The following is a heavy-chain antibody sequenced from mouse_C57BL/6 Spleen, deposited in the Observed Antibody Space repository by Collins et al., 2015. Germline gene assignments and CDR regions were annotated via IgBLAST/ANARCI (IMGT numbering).Heavy chain of an antibody. V-gene: IGHV1-82*01. CDR3: ARDYYGSSYDY. J-gene: IGHJ2*01. CDR2: IYPGDGDT. D-gene: IGHD1-1*01. CDR1: GYAFSSSW. Sequence: QVQLQQSGPELVKPGASVKISCEASGYAFSSSWMNWVKQRPGQGLEWIGRIYPGDGDTNYNGKFKGKATLTADKSSSTAYMQVGSLTSVDSAVYFCARDYYGSSYDYWGQGTTLTVSS.